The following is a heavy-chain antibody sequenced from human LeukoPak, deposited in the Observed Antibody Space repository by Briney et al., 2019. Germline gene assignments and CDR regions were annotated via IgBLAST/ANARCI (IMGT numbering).Heavy chain of an antibody. Sequence: GGSLRLSCAASGFTFSSYDMHWVRQATGKGLEWVSAIGFAGDTYYPGSVKGRFTISRENAKNSLYLQMNSLRAGDTAVYYCARGRWERSGWYYLDYWGQGTLVTVSS. CDR3: ARGRWERSGWYYLDY. V-gene: IGHV3-13*01. D-gene: IGHD6-19*01. J-gene: IGHJ4*02. CDR1: GFTFSSYD. CDR2: IGFAGDT.